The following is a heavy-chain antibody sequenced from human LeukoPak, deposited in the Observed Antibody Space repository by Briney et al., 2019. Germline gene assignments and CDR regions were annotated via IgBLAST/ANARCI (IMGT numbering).Heavy chain of an antibody. CDR2: IYRDDDK. Sequence: ESGPTLVNPTQTLTLTCTFSGFSLSTSGVGVGWIRQPPGKALEWLALIYRDDDKRHNPFLRSRLTITKDTSKNQVVLTMTNMDPVDTATYYCAHRRSGYNSNDGDFNSWGQGTLATVSS. J-gene: IGHJ4*02. CDR1: GFSLSTSGVG. V-gene: IGHV2-5*02. D-gene: IGHD3-22*01. CDR3: AHRRSGYNSNDGDFNS.